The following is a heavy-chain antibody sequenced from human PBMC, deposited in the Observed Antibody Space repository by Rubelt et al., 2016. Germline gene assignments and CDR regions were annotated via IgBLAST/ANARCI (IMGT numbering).Heavy chain of an antibody. CDR3: ARHYYGSGSYSNSYYYYGMDV. Sequence: ISCKGTGYSFTSYWISWVRQMPGKGLEWMGRIDPSDSYTNYSPSFQGHVTISADKSISTAYLQWSSLKASDTAMYYCARHYYGSGSYSNSYYYYGMDVWGQGTTVTVSS. CDR1: GYSFTSYW. CDR2: IDPSDSYT. V-gene: IGHV5-10-1*01. D-gene: IGHD3-10*01. J-gene: IGHJ6*02.